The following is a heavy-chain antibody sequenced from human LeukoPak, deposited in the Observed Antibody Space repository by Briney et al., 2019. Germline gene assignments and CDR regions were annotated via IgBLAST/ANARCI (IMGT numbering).Heavy chain of an antibody. CDR2: IYSGGST. V-gene: IGHV3-53*01. D-gene: IGHD3-16*02. Sequence: GGSLRLSRAASGFTVSSNYMSWVRQAPGKGLEWVSVIYSGGSTYYADSVKGRFTISRDNSKNTLYLQMNSLRAEDTAVYYCARDGHYVWGSYRKEDAFDIWAKGQWSPSLQ. J-gene: IGHJ3*02. CDR1: GFTVSSNY. CDR3: ARDGHYVWGSYRKEDAFDI.